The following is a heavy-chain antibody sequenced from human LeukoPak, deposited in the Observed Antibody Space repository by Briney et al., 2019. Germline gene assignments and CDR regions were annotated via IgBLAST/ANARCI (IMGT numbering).Heavy chain of an antibody. Sequence: ASVKVSCKASGYTFTMYGITWVRQAPGQGLEWMGWINPNSRGTNYAQKFQGRVTMTRDTSISTAYMELSRLRSDDTAVYYCARDQGDANIVVVPAAPAQYFQHWGQGTLVTVSS. CDR1: GYTFTMYG. V-gene: IGHV1-2*02. D-gene: IGHD2-2*01. CDR2: INPNSRGT. J-gene: IGHJ1*01. CDR3: ARDQGDANIVVVPAAPAQYFQH.